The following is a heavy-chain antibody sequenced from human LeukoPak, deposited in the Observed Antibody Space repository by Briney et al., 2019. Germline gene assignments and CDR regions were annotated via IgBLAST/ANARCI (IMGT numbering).Heavy chain of an antibody. Sequence: GGSLRLSCAASGFTFSSYAMSWVRQAPGKGLEWVSAISGSGGSTYYADSVKGRFTISRDNSKNTLYLQMNSLRAEDTAVYYCAKDPDLQLSDDYGDYVKTPTVNYFDYWGQGTLVTVSS. D-gene: IGHD4-17*01. CDR1: GFTFSSYA. CDR3: AKDPDLQLSDDYGDYVKTPTVNYFDY. V-gene: IGHV3-23*01. CDR2: ISGSGGST. J-gene: IGHJ4*02.